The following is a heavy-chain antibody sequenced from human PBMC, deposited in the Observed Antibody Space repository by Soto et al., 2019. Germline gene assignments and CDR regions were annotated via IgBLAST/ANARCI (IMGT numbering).Heavy chain of an antibody. CDR1: GGSISSYY. D-gene: IGHD6-19*01. CDR3: ARVGRSVSGIAVAGNHDAFDI. Sequence: QVQLQESGPGLVKPSETLSLTCTVSGGSISSYYWSWIRQPPGKGLEWIGYIYYSGSTNYNPSLKSRVTISVDTSKNQFSLKLSSVTAADTAVYYCARVGRSVSGIAVAGNHDAFDIWGQGTMVTVSS. CDR2: IYYSGST. V-gene: IGHV4-59*01. J-gene: IGHJ3*02.